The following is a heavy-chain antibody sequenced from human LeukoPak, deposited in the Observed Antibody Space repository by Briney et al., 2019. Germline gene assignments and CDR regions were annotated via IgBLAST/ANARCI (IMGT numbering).Heavy chain of an antibody. CDR2: IYHSGST. Sequence: SGTLSLTCAVSGGSISSSNWWSWVRQPPGKGLEWIGEIYHSGSTNYNPSLKSRVTISVDKSKNQFSLKLSSVTAADTAVYYCARAHPGGYSYGRAYYFDYWGQGTLVTVSS. CDR3: ARAHPGGYSYGRAYYFDY. J-gene: IGHJ4*02. V-gene: IGHV4-4*02. D-gene: IGHD5-18*01. CDR1: GGSISSSNW.